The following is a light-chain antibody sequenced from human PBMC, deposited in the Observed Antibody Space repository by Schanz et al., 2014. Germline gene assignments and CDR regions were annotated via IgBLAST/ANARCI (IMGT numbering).Light chain of an antibody. J-gene: IGKJ2*01. V-gene: IGKV3-20*01. CDR3: QQYGDSPYT. CDR1: QSVSGSY. CDR2: GAS. Sequence: EIVLTQSPGTLSLSPGERATLSCRASQSVSGSYLAWYQQKPGQAPWLLIYGASNRATGIPDRFSGSGSGTDFTLTISRLEPEDFAVYYCQQYGDSPYTFGQGTKLEIK.